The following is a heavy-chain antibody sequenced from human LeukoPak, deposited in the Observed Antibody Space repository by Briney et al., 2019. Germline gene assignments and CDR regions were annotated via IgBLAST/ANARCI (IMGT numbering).Heavy chain of an antibody. CDR2: INHSGST. CDR1: GGSFSGYY. Sequence: SETLSLTCAVYGGSFSGYYWSWIRQPPGKGLEWIGEINHSGSTNYNPSLESRVTISVDTSKNQFSLKLSSVTAADTAMYYCARDTHYSSSSGYYYYYMNVWGKGTTVTVSS. J-gene: IGHJ6*03. V-gene: IGHV4-34*01. D-gene: IGHD6-6*01. CDR3: ARDTHYSSSSGYYYYYMNV.